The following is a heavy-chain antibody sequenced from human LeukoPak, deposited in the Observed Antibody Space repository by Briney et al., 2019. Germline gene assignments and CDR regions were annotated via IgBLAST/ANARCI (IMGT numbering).Heavy chain of an antibody. CDR1: GFTFSSYS. CDR3: ARDKVGATGTFDY. D-gene: IGHD1-26*01. J-gene: IGHJ4*02. Sequence: PGGSLRLSCAASGFTFSSYSMNWVRQAPGKGLEWVSSISSSSSYIYYADSVKGRFTISRDNAKNSLYLQMNSLRAEDTAVYYCARDKVGATGTFDYWGQGTLVTVSS. CDR2: ISSSSSYI. V-gene: IGHV3-21*01.